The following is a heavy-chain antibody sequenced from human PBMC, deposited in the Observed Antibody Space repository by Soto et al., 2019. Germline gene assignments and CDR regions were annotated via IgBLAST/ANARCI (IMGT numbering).Heavy chain of an antibody. CDR3: ARAIGRGGSSWYRGGYDS. J-gene: IGHJ4*02. Sequence: QVRLVQSGAEVKKSGASVKVSCKASGYTFNAYYIHWMRQAPGQGLEWMGWINPDTGGTDYAQKLQGWVSLTRDTSIITADVALGRVKIDVTAVYYCARAIGRGGSSWYRGGYDSWGQGTLVSVS. D-gene: IGHD2-15*01. CDR1: GYTFNAYY. CDR2: INPDTGGT. V-gene: IGHV1-2*04.